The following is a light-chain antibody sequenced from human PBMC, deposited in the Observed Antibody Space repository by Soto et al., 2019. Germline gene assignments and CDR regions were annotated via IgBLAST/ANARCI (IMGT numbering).Light chain of an antibody. CDR3: QQYNNLPPLT. CDR1: QDINNY. Sequence: DLQMTQSPSSLSASVGDRVTITCQASQDINNYLNWYQQKPGKAPKLLIYDASLLETGVPSRFSGSGSGTDFTFTISSLQPEDIATYYCQQYNNLPPLTFGGGTKVEIK. V-gene: IGKV1-33*01. CDR2: DAS. J-gene: IGKJ4*01.